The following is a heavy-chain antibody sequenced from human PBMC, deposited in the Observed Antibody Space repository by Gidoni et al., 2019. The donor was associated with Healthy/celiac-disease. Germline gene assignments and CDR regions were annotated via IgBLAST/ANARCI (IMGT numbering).Heavy chain of an antibody. J-gene: IGHJ6*02. CDR1: GFTFSSYA. Sequence: EVQLLESGGGLVQPGGSLRLSCAASGFTFSSYAMSWVRQAPGKGLAWVSAISGSGGSTYYADSVKGRFTISRDNSKNTLYLQMNSLRAEDTAVYYCAKEGWVELRLYYYGMDVWGQGTTVTVSS. V-gene: IGHV3-23*01. CDR2: ISGSGGST. D-gene: IGHD1-7*01. CDR3: AKEGWVELRLYYYGMDV.